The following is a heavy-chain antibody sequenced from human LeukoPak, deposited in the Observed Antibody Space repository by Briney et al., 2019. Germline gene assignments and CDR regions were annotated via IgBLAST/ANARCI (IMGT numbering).Heavy chain of an antibody. D-gene: IGHD2/OR15-2a*01. J-gene: IGHJ6*03. Sequence: AGSLSLSCAASGFTFRSYAMHWVRQAPGKGLEWVALISYDGSNKYYADSVKGRFTISRDNSKNTLFLQMNSLRADDTAVYYCARPFLAGGYYMDVWGKGTMVSVSS. CDR3: ARPFLAGGYYMDV. V-gene: IGHV3-30*04. CDR2: ISYDGSNK. CDR1: GFTFRSYA.